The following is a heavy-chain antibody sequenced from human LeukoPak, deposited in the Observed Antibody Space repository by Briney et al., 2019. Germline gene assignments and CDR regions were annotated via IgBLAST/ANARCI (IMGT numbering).Heavy chain of an antibody. CDR3: ARGRYSSGWYPFDY. J-gene: IGHJ4*02. Sequence: GGSLRLSCAASGLTFSSYSMNWVRQAPGKGLEWVSSISSSSSYIYYADSVKGRFTISRDNAKNSLYLQMNSLRAEDTAVYYCARGRYSSGWYPFDYWGQGTLVTVSS. CDR2: ISSSSSYI. CDR1: GLTFSSYS. V-gene: IGHV3-21*01. D-gene: IGHD6-19*01.